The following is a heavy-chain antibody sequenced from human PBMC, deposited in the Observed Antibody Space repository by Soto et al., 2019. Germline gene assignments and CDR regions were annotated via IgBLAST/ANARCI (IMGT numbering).Heavy chain of an antibody. D-gene: IGHD4-4*01. CDR1: GVSIGSGAFS. V-gene: IGHV4-30-2*01. Sequence: SETLSLTCAVSGVSIGSGAFSWSWIRQPPGKGLEWIGYIYQSGNTYYHPSLKSRVTISLERSKNQFSLNLNSVTAADTAVYYCARGIKGLQIDFWGQGTLVTVSS. CDR2: IYQSGNT. J-gene: IGHJ4*02. CDR3: ARGIKGLQIDF.